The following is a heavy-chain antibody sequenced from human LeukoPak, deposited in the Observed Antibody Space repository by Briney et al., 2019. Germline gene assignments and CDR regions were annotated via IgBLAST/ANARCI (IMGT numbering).Heavy chain of an antibody. CDR3: AKDHPRRPGYNWVDY. D-gene: IGHD5-24*01. J-gene: IGHJ4*02. CDR2: LSFDGADK. V-gene: IGHV3-30*18. Sequence: PGGSPRLSCAASGFTFGGYGMHWVRQAPGKGLEWVALLSFDGADKSYAESVKGRFTISRDNSKNTLFLQMNSLRPEDTAIYYCAKDHPRRPGYNWVDYWGQGTLVTVSS. CDR1: GFTFGGYG.